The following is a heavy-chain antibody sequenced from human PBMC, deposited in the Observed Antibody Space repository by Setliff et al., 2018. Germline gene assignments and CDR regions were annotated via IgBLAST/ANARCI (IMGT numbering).Heavy chain of an antibody. CDR3: SRAGRNNDDSGGYYYDLYYYIYMDV. V-gene: IGHV1-18*01. J-gene: IGHJ6*03. D-gene: IGHD3-22*01. CDR1: GYTFSRYG. Sequence: ASVKVSCKASGYTFSRYGISWVRQAPGQGLEWMGWVSAYNGNTNYAQKLQGRVTMTTDTSTSTAYIELRRLRSGDTAVYYCSRAGRNNDDSGGYYYDLYYYIYMDVWGKGTTVTVSS. CDR2: VSAYNGNT.